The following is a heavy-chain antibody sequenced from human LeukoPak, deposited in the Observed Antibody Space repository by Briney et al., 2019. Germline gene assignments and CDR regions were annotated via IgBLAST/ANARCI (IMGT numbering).Heavy chain of an antibody. CDR2: ISAYNGNT. CDR3: ARRLYDYVSWSRADWFDP. Sequence: AXXXVSCKASGYTFTSYGISWVRQAPGQGLEWMGWISAYNGNTNYAQKLQGRVTMTTDTSTSTAYMELRSLRYDDTAVYYCARRLYDYVSWSRADWFDPWGQGTLVTVSS. CDR1: GYTFTSYG. J-gene: IGHJ5*02. V-gene: IGHV1-18*01. D-gene: IGHD3-16*01.